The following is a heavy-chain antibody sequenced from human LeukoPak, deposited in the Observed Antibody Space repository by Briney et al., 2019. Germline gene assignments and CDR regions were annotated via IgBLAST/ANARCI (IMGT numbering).Heavy chain of an antibody. CDR2: INPNSGGT. V-gene: IGHV1-2*02. D-gene: IGHD3-9*01. Sequence: ASVKVSCKASGYTFTGYYMHWVRQAPGQGLEWMGWINPNSGGTNYAQKFQGRVTMTRDTSISTAYMELSRLRSDDTAVYYCARDSTPRYYDILTGYYTAVGYFDYWGQGTLVTVSS. CDR1: GYTFTGYY. CDR3: ARDSTPRYYDILTGYYTAVGYFDY. J-gene: IGHJ4*02.